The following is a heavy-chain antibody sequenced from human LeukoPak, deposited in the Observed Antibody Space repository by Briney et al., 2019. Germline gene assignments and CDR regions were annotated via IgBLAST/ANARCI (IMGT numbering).Heavy chain of an antibody. Sequence: KPSETLSLTCTVPGGSISSSSYYWGWIRQPPGKGLEWIGSIYYSGSTYYNPSLKSRVTISVDTSKNQFSLKLSSVTAADTAVYYCARHSRGEGTPSDYWGQGTLVTVSS. D-gene: IGHD3-10*01. J-gene: IGHJ4*02. CDR3: ARHSRGEGTPSDY. V-gene: IGHV4-39*01. CDR1: GGSISSSSYY. CDR2: IYYSGST.